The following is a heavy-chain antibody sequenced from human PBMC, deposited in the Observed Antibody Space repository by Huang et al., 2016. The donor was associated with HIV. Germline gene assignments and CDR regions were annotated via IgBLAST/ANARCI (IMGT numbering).Heavy chain of an antibody. CDR1: GDSFGGYF. J-gene: IGHJ4*02. D-gene: IGHD3-10*01. Sequence: QVRLDQWGPRVLKPSDTLSLKCAVYGDSFGGYFWTWIRPSPVKGLEWIGEVNLRGSATYNPALKCRVFMSVDSSKNQFYLNLTSVTAADTAIYFCARPKMTETPSDSTWSYFDFWGQGTPVTVSS. CDR2: VNLRGSA. CDR3: ARPKMTETPSDSTWSYFDF. V-gene: IGHV4-34*01.